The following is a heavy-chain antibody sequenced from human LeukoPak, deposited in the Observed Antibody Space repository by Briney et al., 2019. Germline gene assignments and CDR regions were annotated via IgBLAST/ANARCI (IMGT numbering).Heavy chain of an antibody. Sequence: SETLSLTCTVPGGSISKYCCSWIRQPPGKGLEWIAYIYYTGSTYYNPSLKSRVTMSVDTSKNQFSLSLSSVTAADTAVYYCARHISGGATLDWGQGTLVTVSS. J-gene: IGHJ4*02. V-gene: IGHV4-59*08. D-gene: IGHD2-15*01. CDR1: GGSISKYC. CDR3: ARHISGGATLD. CDR2: IYYTGST.